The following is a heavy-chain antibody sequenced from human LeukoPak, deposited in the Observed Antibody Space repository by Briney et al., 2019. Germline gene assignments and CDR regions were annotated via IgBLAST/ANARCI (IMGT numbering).Heavy chain of an antibody. D-gene: IGHD2-15*01. CDR3: ARDLGYCSGGSRYSDAFDI. V-gene: IGHV1-2*02. CDR1: GYTFTGYF. Sequence: GASVKVSCKASGYTFTGYFMHWVRQAPGQGLEWMGWINPNSGGTNYAQKFQGRVTMTRDTSINTAYMELSRLRSDDTAVYYCARDLGYCSGGSRYSDAFDIWGQGTMVTVSS. J-gene: IGHJ3*02. CDR2: INPNSGGT.